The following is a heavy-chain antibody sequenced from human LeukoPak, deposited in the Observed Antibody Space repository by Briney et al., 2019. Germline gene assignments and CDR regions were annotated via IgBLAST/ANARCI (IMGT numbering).Heavy chain of an antibody. D-gene: IGHD6-6*01. V-gene: IGHV3-49*04. CDR2: IRSKAYGGTT. J-gene: IGHJ6*03. Sequence: GGSLRLSCAASGFTFSSYAMSWVRQAPGKGLEWVGFIRSKAYGGTTEYAASVKGRFTISRDDSKSIAYLQMNSLKTEDTAVYYCTRDLTAARTYYYYYYYMDVWGKGTTVTVSS. CDR1: GFTFSSYA. CDR3: TRDLTAARTYYYYYYYMDV.